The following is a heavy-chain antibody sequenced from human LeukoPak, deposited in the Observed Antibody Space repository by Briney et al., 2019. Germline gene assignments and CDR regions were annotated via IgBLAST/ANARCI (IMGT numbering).Heavy chain of an antibody. CDR3: ARESPTVTPPFDP. J-gene: IGHJ5*02. Sequence: ASVKASCKASGGTFSSYAISWVRQAPGQGLEWMGGIIPIFGTANYAQKFQGRVTITADESTSTAYMELSSLRSEDTAVYYCARESPTVTPPFDPWGQGTLVTVSS. V-gene: IGHV1-69*01. CDR2: IIPIFGTA. CDR1: GGTFSSYA. D-gene: IGHD4-17*01.